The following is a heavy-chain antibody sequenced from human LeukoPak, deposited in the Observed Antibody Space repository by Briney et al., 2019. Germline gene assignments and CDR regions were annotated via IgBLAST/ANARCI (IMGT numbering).Heavy chain of an antibody. CDR3: ARVPESGTYYDILNY. V-gene: IGHV1-2*02. Sequence: ASVKVSCKASGYTFTGYYMHWVRQAPGQGLEWMGWINPNSGGTNYAQKFQGRVTMTRDTSISTAYMELSRLRSDDTAVYYCARVPESGTYYDILNYWGQGTLVTVSS. D-gene: IGHD3-9*01. CDR1: GYTFTGYY. J-gene: IGHJ4*02. CDR2: INPNSGGT.